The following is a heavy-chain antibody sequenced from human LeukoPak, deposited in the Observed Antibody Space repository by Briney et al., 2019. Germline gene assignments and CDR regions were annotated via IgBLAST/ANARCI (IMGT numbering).Heavy chain of an antibody. D-gene: IGHD6-19*01. CDR1: GFTFSSHG. J-gene: IGHJ1*01. CDR2: IRYDGSNK. CDR3: ARGGKIALAGTRSPQYFQH. Sequence: GGSLRLSCAASGFTFSSHGMHWVRQAPGKGLEWVAFIRYDGSNKYYADSVKGRFTISRDNSKNTLYLQMNSLRPEDTAVYYCARGGKIALAGTRSPQYFQHWGQGTLVTVSS. V-gene: IGHV3-30*02.